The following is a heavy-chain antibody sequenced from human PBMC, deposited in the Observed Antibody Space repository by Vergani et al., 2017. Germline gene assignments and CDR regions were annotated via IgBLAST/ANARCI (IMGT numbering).Heavy chain of an antibody. Sequence: QVQLVESGGGVVQPGGSLRLSCAASGFTFSSYGMHWVRQAPGKGLEWVAFIRYDGSNKYFADSVKGRFTIFRDNSKNTLYLQMNSLRAEDTAVYYCAKDLIYDSSGGFDYWGQGTLVTVSS. J-gene: IGHJ4*02. D-gene: IGHD3-22*01. CDR3: AKDLIYDSSGGFDY. V-gene: IGHV3-30*02. CDR1: GFTFSSYG. CDR2: IRYDGSNK.